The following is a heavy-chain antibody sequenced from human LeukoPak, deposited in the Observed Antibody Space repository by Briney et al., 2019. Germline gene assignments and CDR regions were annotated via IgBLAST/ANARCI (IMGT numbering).Heavy chain of an antibody. J-gene: IGHJ4*02. Sequence: PGGSLRLSCAASGFTFSTYWMDWVRQAPGKGLEWVASIKEDGSDTNYVGSVRGRFTVSRDNTKNSLYLQMNSLRADDTAAYYCAIDRAYSQFDYWGQGTLVTVSS. CDR1: GFTFSTYW. CDR2: IKEDGSDT. V-gene: IGHV3-7*01. CDR3: AIDRAYSQFDY. D-gene: IGHD2-15*01.